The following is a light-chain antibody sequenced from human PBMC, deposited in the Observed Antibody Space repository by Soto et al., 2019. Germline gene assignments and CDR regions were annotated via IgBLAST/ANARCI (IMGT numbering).Light chain of an antibody. CDR1: QRISTY. J-gene: IGKJ1*01. V-gene: IGKV1-39*01. CDR3: QQSSSTLGT. CDR2: AAS. Sequence: DIQMTQSPSSLSASVGDTVTITCRASQRISTYLNWYQQKPGRAPKLVISAASSLQSGVPTRFSGDGSGTDFTVTISSLQTEDVPTYFCQQSSSTLGTFGQGTRV.